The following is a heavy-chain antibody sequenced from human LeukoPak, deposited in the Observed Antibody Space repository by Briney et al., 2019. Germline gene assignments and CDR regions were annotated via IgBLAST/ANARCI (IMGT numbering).Heavy chain of an antibody. D-gene: IGHD6-6*01. V-gene: IGHV4-59*01. Sequence: SETLSLTCTVSGGSISNYYWSWIRQPPGKGLEWIGYIYYSGSTNYNPSLKSRVTISVDTSKNQFSLKLSSVTAADTAVYYCARAVGSSHYFDYWGQGTLVTVSS. CDR3: ARAVGSSHYFDY. CDR2: IYYSGST. J-gene: IGHJ4*02. CDR1: GGSISNYY.